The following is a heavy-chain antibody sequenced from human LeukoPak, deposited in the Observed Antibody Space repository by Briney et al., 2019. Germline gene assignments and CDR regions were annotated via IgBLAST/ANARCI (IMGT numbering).Heavy chain of an antibody. V-gene: IGHV3-48*03. Sequence: GGSLRLSCAASGFTFSSYEMNWVRQAPGKGLEWVTYISSSGSRTHYADYVKGRFTVSRDNAKNSLYLQMNNLRADDTALYYCGRDRVGGRGYSLDYLGQGTLVTVSS. D-gene: IGHD5-18*01. J-gene: IGHJ4*02. CDR3: GRDRVGGRGYSLDY. CDR1: GFTFSSYE. CDR2: ISSSGSRT.